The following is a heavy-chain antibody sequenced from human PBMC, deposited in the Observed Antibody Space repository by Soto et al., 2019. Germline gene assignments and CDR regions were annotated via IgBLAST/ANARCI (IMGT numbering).Heavy chain of an antibody. CDR2: INSDGSST. CDR1: GFTFSSHW. Sequence: EVQLVESGGGLVQPGGSLRLSCAASGFTFSSHWLHWVRQAPGKGLVWVSRINSDGSSTKYADSVKGQFTISRDNAKKTVYLQVNSLRVEDTAVYYCARGGSGTYLLDYWGQGTLVTVSS. D-gene: IGHD3-10*01. V-gene: IGHV3-74*01. J-gene: IGHJ4*02. CDR3: ARGGSGTYLLDY.